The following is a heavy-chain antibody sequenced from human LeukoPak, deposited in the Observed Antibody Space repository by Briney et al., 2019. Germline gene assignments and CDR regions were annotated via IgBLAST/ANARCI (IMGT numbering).Heavy chain of an antibody. Sequence: ASVKVSCKASGYTFTGYYMHWVRQAPGQGLEWMGWINPNSRGTNYAQKFQGRVTMTRDTSISTAHTELSRLRSNDTAVYYCVSARLLTYYDILTGYPPPDEYVQHWGQGTLVTVSA. D-gene: IGHD3-9*01. CDR1: GYTFTGYY. CDR3: VSARLLTYYDILTGYPPPDEYVQH. J-gene: IGHJ1*01. CDR2: INPNSRGT. V-gene: IGHV1-2*02.